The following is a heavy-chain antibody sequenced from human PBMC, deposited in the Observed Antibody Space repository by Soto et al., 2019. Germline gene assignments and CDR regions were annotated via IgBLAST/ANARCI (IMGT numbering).Heavy chain of an antibody. CDR3: AGSPGVAMDAFDL. Sequence: EVQLLESGGGLVQPGGSLRLSCAASGFTFSSYAMSWVRQAPGKGLEWVSAISGSGGSTYYADSVKGRFKISRENSKNTLYLQMTSLRAEDTAVYYCAGSPGVAMDAFDLWGQGTMVTVSS. CDR1: GFTFSSYA. D-gene: IGHD2-15*01. CDR2: ISGSGGST. J-gene: IGHJ3*01. V-gene: IGHV3-23*01.